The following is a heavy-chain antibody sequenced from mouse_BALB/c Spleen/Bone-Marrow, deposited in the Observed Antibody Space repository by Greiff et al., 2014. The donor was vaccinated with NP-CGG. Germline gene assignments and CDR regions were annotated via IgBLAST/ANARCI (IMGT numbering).Heavy chain of an antibody. V-gene: IGHV1-55*01. D-gene: IGHD2-3*01. CDR1: GYNFTSYW. J-gene: IGHJ3*01. CDR3: ARDGDWPFAY. CDR2: IYPGSGGN. Sequence: QVQLQQSGAELVKPGTSVKLSCKASGYNFTSYWINWVKLRPGQGLEWIGDIYPGSGGNHKNEKFKTKATLTVDTSSSTAYMQLSSLASEDSALYCCARDGDWPFAYWGQGTLVTVSA.